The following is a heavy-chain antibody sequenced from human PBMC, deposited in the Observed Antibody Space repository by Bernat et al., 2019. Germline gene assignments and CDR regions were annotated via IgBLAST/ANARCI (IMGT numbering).Heavy chain of an antibody. CDR2: IIPIFGTA. CDR1: GGTFSSYA. CDR3: ARAAVAATLYYFDY. Sequence: QVQLVQSGAEVKKPGSSVEVSCKASGGTFSSYAISWVRQAPGQGLEWMGGIIPIFGTANYAQKFQGRVTITADESTSTAYMELSSLRSEDTAVYYCARAAVAATLYYFDYWGQGTLVTVSS. V-gene: IGHV1-69*01. D-gene: IGHD2-15*01. J-gene: IGHJ4*02.